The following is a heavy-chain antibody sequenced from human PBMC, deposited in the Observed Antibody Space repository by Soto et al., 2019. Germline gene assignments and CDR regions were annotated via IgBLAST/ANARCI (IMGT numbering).Heavy chain of an antibody. D-gene: IGHD2-21*01. CDR3: ARHILSSPPNYFDY. CDR2: INVYNGDI. CDR1: GYTFTSYG. J-gene: IGHJ4*02. V-gene: IGHV1-18*01. Sequence: QVQLVQSGAEVKKPGASVKVSCKASGYTFTSYGVNWVRQAPGQALEWMGWINVYNGDIHYTQTFQGRVTMTSDTSTSTADLELTRLTSDDTAVYFCARHILSSPPNYFDYWGQGTLVTVSS.